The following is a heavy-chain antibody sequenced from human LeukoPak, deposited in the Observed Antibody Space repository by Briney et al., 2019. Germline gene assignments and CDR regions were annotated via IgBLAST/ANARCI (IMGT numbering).Heavy chain of an antibody. CDR2: INPNSGGT. CDR1: GYTFTGYY. CDR3: AREAGAVAGTGDY. D-gene: IGHD6-19*01. V-gene: IGHV1-2*02. J-gene: IGHJ4*02. Sequence: GASVKVSCKASGYTFTGYYMHWVRQAPGQGLEWMGWINPNSGGTNYAQKFQGRVTMTRDTSISTAYMELSRLRSDDTAVYYCAREAGAVAGTGDYWGQGTLVTVSS.